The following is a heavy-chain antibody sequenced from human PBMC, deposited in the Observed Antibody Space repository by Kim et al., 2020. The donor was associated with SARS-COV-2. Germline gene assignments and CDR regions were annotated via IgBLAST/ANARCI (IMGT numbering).Heavy chain of an antibody. CDR3: ARLQRSNWFDP. D-gene: IGHD6-25*01. CDR1: GGSISSGDYY. V-gene: IGHV4-30-4*01. CDR2: IYYSGRP. Sequence: SETLSLTCTVSGGSISSGDYYWSWIRQPPEKGLEWIGNIYYSGRPDYIPSLKSRVTISIDTSKNQFSLKLSSVTAADTAVYYCARLQRSNWFDPWGQGTLVTVSS. J-gene: IGHJ5*02.